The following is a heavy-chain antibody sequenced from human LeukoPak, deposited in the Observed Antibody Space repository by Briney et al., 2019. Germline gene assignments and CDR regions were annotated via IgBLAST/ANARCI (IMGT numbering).Heavy chain of an antibody. J-gene: IGHJ4*02. CDR1: GFTFSSYG. D-gene: IGHD2-2*02. CDR2: ISYDGSNK. V-gene: IGHV3-30*03. CDR3: ARSVVVPAAID. Sequence: GGSLRLSCAASGFTFSSYGMHWVRQAPGKGLEWVAVISYDGSNKYYADSVKGRFTISRDNAKNSLYLQMNSLRAEDTAVYYCARSVVVPAAIDWGQGTLVTVSS.